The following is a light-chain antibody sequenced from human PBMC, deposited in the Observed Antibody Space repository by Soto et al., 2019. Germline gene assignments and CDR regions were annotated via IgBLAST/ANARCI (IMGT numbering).Light chain of an antibody. Sequence: EIVMTQSPATLYVSPGERATLSCMASQSVSSDLAWYQHKPGQAPRLLIYGASTRATGVPARFSGSGSGTEFTLTISSLQSEDFAVYYCQQYKNWPPWTFGQGTKVEMK. CDR2: GAS. CDR3: QQYKNWPPWT. CDR1: QSVSSD. V-gene: IGKV3-15*01. J-gene: IGKJ1*01.